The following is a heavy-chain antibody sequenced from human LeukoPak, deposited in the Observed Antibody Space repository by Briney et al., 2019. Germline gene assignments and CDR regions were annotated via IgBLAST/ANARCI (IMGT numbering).Heavy chain of an antibody. Sequence: GASVKVSCKASGYTFTSYYMHWVRQAPGQGLEWMGIINPSGCSTRYAQKFQGRVTMTRDMSTSTVYIELSSLRSEDTAVYYCARGSWNPNWFDPWGQGTLVTVSS. V-gene: IGHV1-46*01. D-gene: IGHD1-1*01. J-gene: IGHJ5*02. CDR2: INPSGCST. CDR3: ARGSWNPNWFDP. CDR1: GYTFTSYY.